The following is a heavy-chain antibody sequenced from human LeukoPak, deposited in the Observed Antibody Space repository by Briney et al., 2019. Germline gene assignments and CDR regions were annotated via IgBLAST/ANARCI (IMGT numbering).Heavy chain of an antibody. D-gene: IGHD5-18*01. J-gene: IGHJ4*02. Sequence: SETLSLTCTVSGGSISSYYWSWIRQPPGKGLEWIGYIYYSGSTDYNPSLKSRVTISVDTSKNQFSLKVSSVTAADTAVYYCARGGTWIQLWFFDYWGQGTLVTVSS. V-gene: IGHV4-59*01. CDR2: IYYSGST. CDR3: ARGGTWIQLWFFDY. CDR1: GGSISSYY.